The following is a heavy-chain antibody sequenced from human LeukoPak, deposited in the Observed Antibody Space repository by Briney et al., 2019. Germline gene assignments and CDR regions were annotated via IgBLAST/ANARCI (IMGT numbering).Heavy chain of an antibody. CDR3: ASGAAAGADY. D-gene: IGHD6-13*01. Sequence: PSETLSLTCAVSGFSISSGYYWGWIRQPPGKGLEWIGSIYHSGSTYYNPSLKSRVSVSVDTSKNQFSLKLNSVTAADTAVHYCASGAAAGADYWGQGTLVTVSS. CDR1: GFSISSGYY. CDR2: IYHSGST. J-gene: IGHJ4*02. V-gene: IGHV4-38-2*01.